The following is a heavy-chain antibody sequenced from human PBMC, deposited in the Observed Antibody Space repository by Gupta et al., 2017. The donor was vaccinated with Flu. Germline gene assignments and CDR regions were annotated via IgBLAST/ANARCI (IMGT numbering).Heavy chain of an antibody. V-gene: IGHV4-39*01. Sequence: TGRSVSSRSYYWAWVRQPPGKGLEWIASIFYTGLSNYSPSLKSRVTISIDTSMDRFSLNVRSVTAADTAVYYCVREHSGTSFAVPGGPGTLVSVSS. CDR1: GRSVSSRSYY. J-gene: IGHJ5*02. D-gene: IGHD1-26*01. CDR2: IFYTGLS. CDR3: VREHSGTSFAVP.